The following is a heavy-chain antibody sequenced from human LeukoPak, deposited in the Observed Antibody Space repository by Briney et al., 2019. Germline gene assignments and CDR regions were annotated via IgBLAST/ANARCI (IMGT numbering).Heavy chain of an antibody. V-gene: IGHV1-69*13. CDR2: IIPIFGTA. D-gene: IGHD4-17*01. Sequence: GASVKVSCKASGGTFSSYAISWVRQAPGQGLEWMGGIIPIFGTANYAQKFQGRVTITADESTSTAYMELSSLRSEDTAVYYCARDPMTTVTTTYYYYGMDVWGQGTTVTVSS. J-gene: IGHJ6*02. CDR1: GGTFSSYA. CDR3: ARDPMTTVTTTYYYYGMDV.